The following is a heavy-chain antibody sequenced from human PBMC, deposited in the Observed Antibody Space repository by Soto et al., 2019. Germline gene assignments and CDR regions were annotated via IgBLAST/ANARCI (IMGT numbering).Heavy chain of an antibody. J-gene: IGHJ4*02. V-gene: IGHV3-49*03. CDR1: GFRFGAYA. CDR3: ARKGLDFGSEPDG. D-gene: IGHD2-21*01. CDR2: VRSNAYGAAI. Sequence: GGSLRLSCTASGFRFGAYAMSWFRQAPGKGLEWVGFVRSNAYGAAIETAASVQGRFTISRDDSKSVVYLQMDSLKTEDNAMSYCARKGLDFGSEPDGWGQGTRVTVS.